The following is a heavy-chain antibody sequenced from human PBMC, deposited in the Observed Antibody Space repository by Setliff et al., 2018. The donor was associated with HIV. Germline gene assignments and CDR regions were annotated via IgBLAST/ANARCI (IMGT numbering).Heavy chain of an antibody. D-gene: IGHD5-18*01. CDR2: ITVGDGNT. Sequence: ASVKVSCKASGYTFTSYAIHWVRQAPGQRLEWMGWITVGDGNTKYSQKFQGRVTMTRSTSITTAYMELSSLRSEDTAVYYCARQSYGWSYYFDYWGQGTLVTVSS. CDR3: ARQSYGWSYYFDY. J-gene: IGHJ4*02. V-gene: IGHV1-3*01. CDR1: GYTFTSYA.